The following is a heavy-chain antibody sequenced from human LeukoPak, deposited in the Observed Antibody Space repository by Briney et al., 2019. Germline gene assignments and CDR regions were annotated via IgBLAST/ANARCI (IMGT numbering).Heavy chain of an antibody. CDR3: AKDAQRGFDYSNSLEY. CDR1: GFTFSHYG. CDR2: IWSDGTNK. J-gene: IGHJ4*02. D-gene: IGHD4-11*01. V-gene: IGHV3-33*06. Sequence: PGRSLTLSCAASGFTFSHYGMHWVRQAPGKGLEWLAVIWSDGTNKYYADSVKGRFTIYRDDSQNRVFLQMNSLRAEDTALYYCAKDAQRGFDYSNSLEYWGQGALVSVSS.